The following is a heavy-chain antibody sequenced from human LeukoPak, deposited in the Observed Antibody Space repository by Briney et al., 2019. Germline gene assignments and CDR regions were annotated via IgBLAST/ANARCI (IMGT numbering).Heavy chain of an antibody. CDR2: IYYSGST. J-gene: IGHJ5*02. V-gene: IGHV4-38-2*02. CDR3: ARYISYYGSGSFNWFDP. D-gene: IGHD3-10*01. CDR1: GYSISSGYY. Sequence: SETLSLTCTVSGYSISSGYYWGWIRQPPGKGLEWIGSIYYSGSTYSNPSLKSRVTISVDTSNNKFSLKLSSVTAADTAVYYCARYISYYGSGSFNWFDPWGQGTLVAVSS.